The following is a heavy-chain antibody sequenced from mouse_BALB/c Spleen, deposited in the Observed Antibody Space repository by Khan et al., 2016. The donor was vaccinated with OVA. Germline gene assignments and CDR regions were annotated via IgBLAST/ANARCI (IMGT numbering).Heavy chain of an antibody. CDR1: GYTFTTYT. CDR3: VRGGAYYRSDGWFAY. V-gene: IGHV1-4*01. J-gene: IGHJ3*01. Sequence: VQLQESGAELVRPGASVKMSCKASGYTFTTYTIHWVKQRPGQGLEWIGYIIPSNDYTNYNQKFKDRATLTTDKSSSTAYLQLSSLTSEDSAVYYCVRGGAYYRSDGWFAYWGQGTLVTVSA. D-gene: IGHD2-14*01. CDR2: IIPSNDYT.